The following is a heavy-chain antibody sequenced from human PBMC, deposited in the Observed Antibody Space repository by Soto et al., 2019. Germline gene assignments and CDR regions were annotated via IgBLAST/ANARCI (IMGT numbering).Heavy chain of an antibody. CDR1: GFSFSSYG. Sequence: GGSLRLSCAASGFSFSSYGMHWVRQAPGKGLEWVAVISYDGSNKYYADSVKGRFTISRDNSKNTLYLQMNSLRAEDTAVYYCAKELRRYSNSWYYDYWGQGALVTVSS. CDR3: AKELRRYSNSWYYDY. CDR2: ISYDGSNK. D-gene: IGHD6-13*01. V-gene: IGHV3-30*18. J-gene: IGHJ4*02.